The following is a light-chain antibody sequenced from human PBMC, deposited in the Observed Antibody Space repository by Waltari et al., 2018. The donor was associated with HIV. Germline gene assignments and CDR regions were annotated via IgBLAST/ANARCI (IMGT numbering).Light chain of an antibody. J-gene: IGKJ3*01. Sequence: DIRLTQSPSFVSASVGDRITLTCRADQGISSWLHWYQQKPGAYPKLLISGASTLQSGVPSRFIGTGSQTEFTLTINDLQPADSAVYLCPQGNSFVTCGPGTRVDLK. V-gene: IGKV1-12*01. CDR3: PQGNSFVT. CDR2: GAS. CDR1: QGISSW.